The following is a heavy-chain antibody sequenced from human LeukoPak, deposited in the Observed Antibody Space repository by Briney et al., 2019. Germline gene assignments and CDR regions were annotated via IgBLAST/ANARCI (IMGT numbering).Heavy chain of an antibody. Sequence: PSETLSLTCTVSGGSISSYYWSWIRQPPGKGLEWIGYIYYSGSTNYNPSLTSRVTISVDTSKNQFSLKLSSVTAADTAVYYCARDSGVAAFDIWGQGTMVTVSS. CDR3: ARDSGVAAFDI. CDR1: GGSISSYY. CDR2: IYYSGST. V-gene: IGHV4-59*01. D-gene: IGHD7-27*01. J-gene: IGHJ3*02.